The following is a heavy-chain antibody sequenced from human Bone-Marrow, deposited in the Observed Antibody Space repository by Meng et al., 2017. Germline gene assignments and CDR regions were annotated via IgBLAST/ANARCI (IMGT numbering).Heavy chain of an antibody. Sequence: GGSLRLSCAASAFTFSSYAMHWVRQAPGKGLEWVAVISYDGSNKYYADSVKGRFTISRDNSKNTLYLQMNSLRAEDTAVYYCARTYYYGSGSPADAFDIWGQETMVTVSS. V-gene: IGHV3-30*04. J-gene: IGHJ3*02. CDR2: ISYDGSNK. CDR3: ARTYYYGSGSPADAFDI. CDR1: AFTFSSYA. D-gene: IGHD3-10*01.